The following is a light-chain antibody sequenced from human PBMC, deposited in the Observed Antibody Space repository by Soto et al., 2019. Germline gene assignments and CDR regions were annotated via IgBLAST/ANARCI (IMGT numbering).Light chain of an antibody. CDR2: DAS. CDR1: QSISSY. J-gene: IGKJ5*01. V-gene: IGKV3-11*01. CDR3: QQRIDWIT. Sequence: SPATLSLSPGERATLSCRASQSISSYLAWYQQKPGQAPRLLIYDASTRATGIPARFSGSGSGTDFTLTISSLEAEDFAVYFCQQRIDWITFGQGTRLEIK.